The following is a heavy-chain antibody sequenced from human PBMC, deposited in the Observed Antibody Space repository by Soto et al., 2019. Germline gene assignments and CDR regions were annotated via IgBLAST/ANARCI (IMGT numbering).Heavy chain of an antibody. J-gene: IGHJ3*02. CDR2: INPNSGGT. V-gene: IGHV1-2*04. CDR1: GYTITGYY. D-gene: IGHD5-12*01. CDR3: ARGAGGYDGGANAFDI. Sequence: QVQLVQSGAEVKKPGAAVKVSCKASGYTITGYYMHWVRQAPGQGLEWMGWINPNSGGTNYAQKFQGWVTMTRDTSISTAYMELSRLRSEDTAVYYCARGAGGYDGGANAFDIWGQGTIVTVSA.